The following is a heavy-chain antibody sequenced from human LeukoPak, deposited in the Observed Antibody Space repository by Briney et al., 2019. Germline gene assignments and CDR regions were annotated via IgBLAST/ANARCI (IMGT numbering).Heavy chain of an antibody. J-gene: IGHJ4*02. CDR3: TRLYQLQYSSGWYFDY. Sequence: GGSLRLSCAASGFTFSGSAMHWVRQASGKGLEWVGRIRSKANGYATAYAASVKGRFTIYRDDSKNTAYLQMNSLKTEDTAVYYCTRLYQLQYSSGWYFDYGRQGTLATVSS. D-gene: IGHD6-19*01. CDR1: GFTFSGSA. V-gene: IGHV3-73*01. CDR2: IRSKANGYAT.